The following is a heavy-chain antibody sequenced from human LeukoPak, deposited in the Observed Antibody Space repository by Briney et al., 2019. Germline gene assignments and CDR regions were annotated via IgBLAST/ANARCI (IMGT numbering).Heavy chain of an antibody. Sequence: ASVKVSCKASGYTFTGYYMHWVRQAPGQGLEWMGWINPNSGGTNYAQKFQGRVTMTRDTSISTAYMELSSLRSEDTAVYYCARFLRYFDWLFFDAFDIWGQGTMVTVSS. V-gene: IGHV1-2*02. D-gene: IGHD3-9*01. CDR3: ARFLRYFDWLFFDAFDI. J-gene: IGHJ3*02. CDR2: INPNSGGT. CDR1: GYTFTGYY.